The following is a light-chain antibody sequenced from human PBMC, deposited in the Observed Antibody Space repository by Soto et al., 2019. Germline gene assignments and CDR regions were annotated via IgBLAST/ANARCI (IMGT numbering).Light chain of an antibody. CDR1: SSNIGINT. V-gene: IGLV1-44*01. J-gene: IGLJ1*01. CDR3: AAWDDSLNGFFV. CDR2: NSD. Sequence: QAVLTQPPSASGTPGQRVTVSCSGSSSNIGINTVNWCQHLPGTAPKLLIYNSDQRPSGVPDRISGSKSGTSASLAIGGLQSEDEADYYCAAWDDSLNGFFVFGTGTKLTVL.